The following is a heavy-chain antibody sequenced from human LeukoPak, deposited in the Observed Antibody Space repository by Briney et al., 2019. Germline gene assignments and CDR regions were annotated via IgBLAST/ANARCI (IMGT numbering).Heavy chain of an antibody. CDR2: IIPIFGTA. CDR3: ARAERIAARSGYNWFDP. CDR1: GGTFSSYA. J-gene: IGHJ5*02. D-gene: IGHD6-6*01. Sequence: GASVKVSCKASGGTFSSYAISWVRQAPGQGLEWMGGIIPIFGTANYAQKFQGRVTITADESTSTAYMELSSLRSEDTAVYYCARAERIAARSGYNWFDPWGQGTLVTVSP. V-gene: IGHV1-69*13.